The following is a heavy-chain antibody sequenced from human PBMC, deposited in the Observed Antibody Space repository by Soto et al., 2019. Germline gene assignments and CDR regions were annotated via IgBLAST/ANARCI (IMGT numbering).Heavy chain of an antibody. CDR2: ISGSGGST. Sequence: GGSLRLSCAASGFTFSSYAISWARQAPGKGLEWVSAISGSGGSTYYADSVKGRFTISRDNSKNTLYLQMNSLRAEDTAVYYCANGRRDHSGAFEMWGQGTMVT. CDR3: ANGRRDHSGAFEM. J-gene: IGHJ3*02. V-gene: IGHV3-23*01. CDR1: GFTFSSYA. D-gene: IGHD2-21*01.